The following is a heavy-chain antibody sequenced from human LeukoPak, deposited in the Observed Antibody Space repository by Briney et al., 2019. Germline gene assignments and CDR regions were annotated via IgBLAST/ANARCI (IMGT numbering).Heavy chain of an antibody. J-gene: IGHJ4*02. D-gene: IGHD3-16*02. CDR1: GFTFSSYA. V-gene: IGHV3-23*01. CDR3: AKQALSDYVWGSYRYFDY. Sequence: PGGSLRLSCAASGFTFSSYAMSWVRQALGRRLEWVSAISGSGGSTYYADSVKGRFTISRDNSKNTLYLQMNSLRAEDTAVYYCAKQALSDYVWGSYRYFDYWGQGTLVTDSS. CDR2: ISGSGGST.